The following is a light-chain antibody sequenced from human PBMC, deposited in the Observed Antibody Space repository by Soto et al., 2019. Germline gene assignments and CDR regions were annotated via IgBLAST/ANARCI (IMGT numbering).Light chain of an antibody. CDR2: GVS. Sequence: EIVMTQSPATLSVSPGEGATLSCRASQSVTSNLAWYQQKPGQAPRLLMYGVSTRATGIPARFGGSGSATEFTLTISSLQSEDFAVYYCQQYSQWPLTFGGGTKVDIK. J-gene: IGKJ4*01. CDR3: QQYSQWPLT. V-gene: IGKV3-15*01. CDR1: QSVTSN.